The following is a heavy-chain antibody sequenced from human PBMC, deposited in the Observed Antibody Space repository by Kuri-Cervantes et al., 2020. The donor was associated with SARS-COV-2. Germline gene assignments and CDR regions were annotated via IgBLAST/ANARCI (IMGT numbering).Heavy chain of an antibody. CDR2: IYESGDT. V-gene: IGHV4-39*07. CDR3: ATAEDTARPWYFDL. J-gene: IGHJ2*01. CDR1: GASISSSTYY. Sequence: SETLSLTCTVSGASISSSTYYWGWIRQSPGKGLEWLGSIYESGDTYYSSSLKSRVPISVDTSKNQFSLKLSSVTAADTAVYYCATAEDTARPWYFDLWGRGTLVTVSS. D-gene: IGHD5-18*01.